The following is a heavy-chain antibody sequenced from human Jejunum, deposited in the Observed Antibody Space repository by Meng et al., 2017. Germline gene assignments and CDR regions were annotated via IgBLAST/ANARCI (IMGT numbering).Heavy chain of an antibody. V-gene: IGHV5-51*01. CDR1: GYTFPNYW. D-gene: IGHD1-26*01. J-gene: IGHJ4*02. Sequence: GESLKISCKASGYTFPNYWSGWVRQLPGKGLDWMGIIFPGGSDIRYSPSFQGQVTLSADKSISTAYLQWSSLKASDTAMYYCARVGVGATTGFDYWGRGTLVTISS. CDR2: IFPGGSDI. CDR3: ARVGVGATTGFDY.